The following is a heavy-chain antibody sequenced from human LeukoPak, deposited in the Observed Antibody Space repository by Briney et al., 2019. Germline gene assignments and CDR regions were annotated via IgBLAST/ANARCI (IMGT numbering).Heavy chain of an antibody. CDR1: GGSFSGYY. J-gene: IGHJ6*03. CDR2: INHSGST. V-gene: IGHV4-34*01. D-gene: IGHD1-1*01. CDR3: ARASTTSDYYYYYMDV. Sequence: SETLSLTCAVYGGSFSGYYWSWIRQPPGKGLEWIGEINHSGSTNYNPSLKSRVTISVDTSKNQFSLKLSSVTAADTAVYYCARASTTSDYYYYYMDVWGKGTTVTVSS.